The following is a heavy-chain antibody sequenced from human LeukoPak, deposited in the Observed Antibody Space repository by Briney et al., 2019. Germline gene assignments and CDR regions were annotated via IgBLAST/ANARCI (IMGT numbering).Heavy chain of an antibody. D-gene: IGHD3-9*01. CDR2: ISSSSSYI. CDR1: GFTFSSYS. V-gene: IGHV3-21*01. Sequence: GGSLRLSCAASGFTFSSYSMNWVRQAPGKGLEWVSSISSSSSYIYYADSVKGRFTISRDNAKNSLYLQMNSLRAEDTAVYYCARVMSGYYNVGFDYWGQGTLVAVSS. CDR3: ARVMSGYYNVGFDY. J-gene: IGHJ4*02.